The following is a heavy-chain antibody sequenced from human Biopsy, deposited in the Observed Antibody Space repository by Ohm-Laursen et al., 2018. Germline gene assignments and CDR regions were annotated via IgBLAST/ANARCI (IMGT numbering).Heavy chain of an antibody. V-gene: IGHV1-69*10. CDR2: NIPILGMG. CDR1: GGTFSNYG. J-gene: IGHJ1*01. Sequence: SVKVSCNAPGGTFSNYGVNWVRQAPGQGLEWLGGNIPILGMGNYAQKFQDRVTVAADTSTSTATMELRSLRSDDTAVYYCATKLTGYFHHWGQGTLVIVSS. D-gene: IGHD3-9*01. CDR3: ATKLTGYFHH.